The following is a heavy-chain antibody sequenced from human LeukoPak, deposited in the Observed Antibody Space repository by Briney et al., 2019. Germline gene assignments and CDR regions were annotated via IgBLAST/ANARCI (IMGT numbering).Heavy chain of an antibody. CDR3: ARGLYYYGTDAFDI. J-gene: IGHJ3*02. Sequence: TGGSLRLSCAAPGFSFCSYSVDWVRQAPGRGVEWVSSISARGNYIYYADSVKGRFTISRDSAENSLYLQMNSLGAEDTAVYYCARGLYYYGTDAFDIWGQGTMVTVS. V-gene: IGHV3-21*01. D-gene: IGHD3-16*01. CDR2: ISARGNYI. CDR1: GFSFCSYS.